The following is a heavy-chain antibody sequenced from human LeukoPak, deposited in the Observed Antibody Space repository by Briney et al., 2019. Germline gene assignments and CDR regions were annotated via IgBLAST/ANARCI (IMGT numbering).Heavy chain of an antibody. CDR2: IIPILGIA. CDR1: GYTFTGYY. CDR3: ASTQSGDFWSGYHND. J-gene: IGHJ4*02. V-gene: IGHV1-69*02. D-gene: IGHD3-3*01. Sequence: APVKVSCKASGYTFTGYYMHWVRQAPGQGLEWMGRIIPILGIADYAQKFQGRVTITADKSTSTAYMELSSLRSEDTAVYYCASTQSGDFWSGYHNDWGQGTLVTVSS.